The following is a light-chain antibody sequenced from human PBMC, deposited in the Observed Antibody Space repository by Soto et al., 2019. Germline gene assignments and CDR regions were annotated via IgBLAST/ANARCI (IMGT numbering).Light chain of an antibody. J-gene: IGLJ3*02. Sequence: QSVLTQPPSVSGAPGQRVTLSCTGNSSNLGAGYDVHWYQQLPGAAPKLVIFGNRNRPSGVPERFSGSKSGTSASLAITGLQAEDEADYYCAAWDDNLNGWVFGGGTKLTVL. CDR1: SSNLGAGYD. V-gene: IGLV1-40*01. CDR3: AAWDDNLNGWV. CDR2: GNR.